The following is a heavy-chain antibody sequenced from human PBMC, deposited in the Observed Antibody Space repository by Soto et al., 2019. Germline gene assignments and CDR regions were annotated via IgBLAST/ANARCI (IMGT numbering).Heavy chain of an antibody. J-gene: IGHJ4*02. V-gene: IGHV4-4*02. Sequence: SETLSLTCAVSGGSISSSNWWSWVHQPPGKGLEWIGEIYHSGSTNYNPSLKSRVTISVDKSKNQFSLKLSSVTAADTAVYYYARGRTYYDFWSGYYGTYYFDYWGQGTLVTVSS. CDR3: ARGRTYYDFWSGYYGTYYFDY. CDR2: IYHSGST. CDR1: GGSISSSNW. D-gene: IGHD3-3*01.